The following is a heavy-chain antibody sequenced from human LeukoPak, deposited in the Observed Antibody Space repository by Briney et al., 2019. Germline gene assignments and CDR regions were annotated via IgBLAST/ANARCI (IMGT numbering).Heavy chain of an antibody. CDR3: ARYLSGYDYFDY. D-gene: IGHD5-12*01. V-gene: IGHV1-2*02. CDR2: INSNSGGP. CDR1: GYTFIDYY. J-gene: IGHJ4*02. Sequence: ASVKVSCKTSGYTFIDYYMHWVRQAPGQGLEWMGWINSNSGGPKYAQKFQGRVTMTRDTSISTVYMELNTLISDDTAIYYCARYLSGYDYFDYWGQGTLVTVSS.